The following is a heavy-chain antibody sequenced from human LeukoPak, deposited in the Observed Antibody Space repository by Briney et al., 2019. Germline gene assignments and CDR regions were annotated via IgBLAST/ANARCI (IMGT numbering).Heavy chain of an antibody. CDR2: ISSSSSYI. V-gene: IGHV3-21*01. CDR3: ARDASGYDAHFDY. CDR1: GFTFSSYS. J-gene: IGHJ4*02. D-gene: IGHD5-12*01. Sequence: GGSLRLSCAASGFTFSSYSMNWVRQAPGKGLEWVSSISSSSSYIYYADSVKGRFTISRDNAKNSLYLQMNSLRAEDTAVYYCARDASGYDAHFDYWGQGTLVTVSS.